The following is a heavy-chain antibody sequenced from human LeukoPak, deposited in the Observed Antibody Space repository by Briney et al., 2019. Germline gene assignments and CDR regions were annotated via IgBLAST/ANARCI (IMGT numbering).Heavy chain of an antibody. J-gene: IGHJ4*02. CDR2: IWYDGSNK. CDR3: AKDRLRGYPQTTACDY. Sequence: GRSLRLSCAASGFTFSSYGMHWVRQAPGKGLEWVAVIWYDGSNKYYADSVKGRFTISRDNSKNTLYLQMNSLRAEDTAVYYCAKDRLRGYPQTTACDYWGQGTLVTVSS. CDR1: GFTFSSYG. D-gene: IGHD4-17*01. V-gene: IGHV3-33*06.